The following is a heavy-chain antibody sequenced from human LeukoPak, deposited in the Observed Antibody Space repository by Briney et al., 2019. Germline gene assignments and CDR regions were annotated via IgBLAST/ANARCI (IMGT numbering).Heavy chain of an antibody. CDR2: INSDGSST. CDR3: AKGGSYYDYVWGSYRPIWAFDY. J-gene: IGHJ4*02. D-gene: IGHD3-16*02. CDR1: GFTFSSYW. V-gene: IGHV3-74*01. Sequence: GGSLRLSCAASGFTFSSYWMHWVRQAPGKGLVWVSRINSDGSSTSYADSVKGRFTISRDNAKNSLYLQMNSLRAEDTALYYCAKGGSYYDYVWGSYRPIWAFDYWGQGTLVTVSS.